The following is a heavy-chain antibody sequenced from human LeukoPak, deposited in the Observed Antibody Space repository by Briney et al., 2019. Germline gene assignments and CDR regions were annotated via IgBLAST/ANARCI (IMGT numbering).Heavy chain of an antibody. CDR3: ARVASYDSSGYGQYYFDY. D-gene: IGHD3-22*01. J-gene: IGHJ4*02. CDR1: GYTFTSYY. CDR2: INPSGGST. Sequence: ASVTVSCTASGYTFTSYYMHWVRQAPGQGLEWMGIINPSGGSTSYAQKFQGRVTMTRDTSTSTVYMELSSLRSEDTAVYYCARVASYDSSGYGQYYFDYWGQGTLVTVSS. V-gene: IGHV1-46*01.